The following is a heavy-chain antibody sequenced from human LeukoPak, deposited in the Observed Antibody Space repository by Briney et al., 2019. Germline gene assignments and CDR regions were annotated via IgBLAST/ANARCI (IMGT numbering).Heavy chain of an antibody. D-gene: IGHD6-6*01. J-gene: IGHJ4*02. Sequence: GRSLRLSCAASGFTFDDYAMHWVRQAPGKGLEWVSGISGSGGGIYYADSVKGRFTISRDNSKNTLYLQMDGLRAEDTAVYYCAKDREYSSSSDSDSWGQGTLVTVSS. V-gene: IGHV3-23*01. CDR3: AKDREYSSSSDSDS. CDR2: ISGSGGGI. CDR1: GFTFDDYA.